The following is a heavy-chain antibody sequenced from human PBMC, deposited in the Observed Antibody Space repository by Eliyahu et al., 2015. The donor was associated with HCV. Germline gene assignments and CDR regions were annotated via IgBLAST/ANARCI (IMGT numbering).Heavy chain of an antibody. CDR3: ARVVGAPGWFDP. CDR1: GGSISSYY. V-gene: IGHV4-59*01. J-gene: IGHJ5*02. D-gene: IGHD1-26*01. CDR2: IYYSGST. Sequence: QVQLQESGPGLVKPSETLSLTCTVSGGSISSYYWSWIRQPPGKGLEWIGYIYYSGSTNYNPSLKSRVTISVDTSKNQFSLKLSSVTAADTAVYYCARVVGAPGWFDPWGQGTLVTVSS.